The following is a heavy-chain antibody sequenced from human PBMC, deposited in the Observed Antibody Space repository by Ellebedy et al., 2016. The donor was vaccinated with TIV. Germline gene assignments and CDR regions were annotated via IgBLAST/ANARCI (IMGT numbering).Heavy chain of an antibody. V-gene: IGHV3-30-3*01. D-gene: IGHD7-27*01. CDR2: ISYDGSHR. CDR3: STGD. J-gene: IGHJ4*02. CDR1: GFSFSSYA. Sequence: GESLKISCSASGFSFSSYAMHWVRQAPGKGLEWVAIISYDGSHRYYADSVKGRFTISRDNSKNTVFLQMNSLRAEDTAVYYCSTGDWGQGTLVTVSS.